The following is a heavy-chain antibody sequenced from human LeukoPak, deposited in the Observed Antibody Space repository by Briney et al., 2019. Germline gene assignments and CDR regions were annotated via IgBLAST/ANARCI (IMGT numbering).Heavy chain of an antibody. Sequence: PSETLSLTCTVSGGSISGSSYYWGWIRQPPGEGLQWLGSIYYSGSPYDNPSLKSRVTISVDTSKNQFSLKLSSVTAADTAVYYCARLLHDSRGYYYFDYWGPGTLVTVSS. J-gene: IGHJ4*02. CDR3: ARLLHDSRGYYYFDY. V-gene: IGHV4-39*01. CDR2: IYYSGSP. D-gene: IGHD3-22*01. CDR1: GGSISGSSYY.